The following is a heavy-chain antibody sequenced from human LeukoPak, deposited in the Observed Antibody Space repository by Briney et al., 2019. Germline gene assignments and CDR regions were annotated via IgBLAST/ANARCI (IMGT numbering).Heavy chain of an antibody. CDR2: IIPIFGTA. CDR1: GGTFSSYV. Sequence: ASVKVSCKASGGTFSSYVISWVRQAPGQGLEWRGRIIPIFGTANYAQKFQGRVTITTDESTSTAYMELSSLRSEDTAVYYCARDLVIAPKQNYYYYYMDVWGKGTTVTVSS. V-gene: IGHV1-69*05. D-gene: IGHD6-13*01. CDR3: ARDLVIAPKQNYYYYYMDV. J-gene: IGHJ6*03.